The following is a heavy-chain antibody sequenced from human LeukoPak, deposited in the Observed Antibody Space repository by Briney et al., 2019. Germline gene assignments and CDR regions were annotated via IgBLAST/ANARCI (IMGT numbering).Heavy chain of an antibody. Sequence: PGGSLRLSCAASGFTFSSYGMSWVRQAPGKGLEWVSAISGSGGSTYYADSVKGRFTVSRDNSKNTLYLQMNSLRAEDTAVYYCARSGNSAFDYWGQGTLVTVSS. D-gene: IGHD2-21*01. CDR2: ISGSGGST. CDR1: GFTFSSYG. CDR3: ARSGNSAFDY. V-gene: IGHV3-23*01. J-gene: IGHJ4*02.